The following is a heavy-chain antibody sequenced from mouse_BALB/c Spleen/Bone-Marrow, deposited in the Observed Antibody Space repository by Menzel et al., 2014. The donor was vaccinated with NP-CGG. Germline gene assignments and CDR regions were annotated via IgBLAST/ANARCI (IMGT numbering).Heavy chain of an antibody. CDR1: GFTFSDYY. Sequence: DVQLVESGGGLVKPGGSLKLSCAASGFTFSDYYMYWVRQTPGKRLEWVATISDGGSYTYYPDSVKGRFTISRDNAKNNLYLQMSSLKSEDTAMYYCARDYDYAMDYWGQGTSVTVSS. D-gene: IGHD2-12*01. CDR2: ISDGGSYT. J-gene: IGHJ4*01. V-gene: IGHV5-4*02. CDR3: ARDYDYAMDY.